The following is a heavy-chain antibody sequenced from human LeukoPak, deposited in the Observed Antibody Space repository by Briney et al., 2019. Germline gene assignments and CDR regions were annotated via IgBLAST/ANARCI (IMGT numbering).Heavy chain of an antibody. J-gene: IGHJ4*02. D-gene: IGHD5-18*01. CDR3: ARLEGQTAMVKD. CDR2: IIPSGGTT. Sequence: ASVKVSCKASGYTSTSYYIHWVRQAPGQGLEWMGLIIPSGGTTIYAEKFQGRVTMTRDTSTSTVYMELSSLRSEDTAVYYCARLEGQTAMVKDWGQGTLVTVSS. V-gene: IGHV1-46*01. CDR1: GYTSTSYY.